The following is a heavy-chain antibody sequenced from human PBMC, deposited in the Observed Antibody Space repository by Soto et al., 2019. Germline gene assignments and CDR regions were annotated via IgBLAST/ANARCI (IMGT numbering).Heavy chain of an antibody. CDR3: ARDLWDYGDYDCFDP. V-gene: IGHV4-59*01. D-gene: IGHD4-17*01. CDR2: IYYSGST. Sequence: SETLSLTCTVSGGSISSYYWSWIRQPPGKGLEWIGYIYYSGSTNYNPSLKSRVTISVDTSKNQFSLKLSSVTAADTAVYYCARDLWDYGDYDCFDPWGQGTLVTVSS. CDR1: GGSISSYY. J-gene: IGHJ5*02.